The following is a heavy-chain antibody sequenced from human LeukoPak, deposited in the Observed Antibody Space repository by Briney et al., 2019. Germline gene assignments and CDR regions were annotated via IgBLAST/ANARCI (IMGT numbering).Heavy chain of an antibody. CDR3: ARGYNWGSPTRNFYYLDV. CDR1: GGSISAYY. V-gene: IGHV4-59*12. D-gene: IGHD7-27*01. CDR2: ISYSGST. J-gene: IGHJ6*03. Sequence: PSETLSLTCTVSGGSISAYYWSWIRQPPGKGLEWIGYISYSGSTKYNPSLKSRVTMSVDTSKNQFSLKPRSVTAADTAVYYCARGYNWGSPTRNFYYLDVWGKGTTVTVSS.